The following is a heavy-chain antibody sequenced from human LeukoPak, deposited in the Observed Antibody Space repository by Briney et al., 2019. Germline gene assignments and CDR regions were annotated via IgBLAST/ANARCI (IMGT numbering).Heavy chain of an antibody. D-gene: IGHD3-22*01. Sequence: GGSLRLSCSASGFTFSSYIMHWARQAPGKGLEYVSDITSNGDTTYYADSVKGRVTISRDNSKNTLYLQMSSLRAEDTAVYYCVKDDSYYYDSSGRDSWGQGTLVTVSS. CDR2: ITSNGDTT. CDR3: VKDDSYYYDSSGRDS. J-gene: IGHJ4*02. CDR1: GFTFSSYI. V-gene: IGHV3-64D*09.